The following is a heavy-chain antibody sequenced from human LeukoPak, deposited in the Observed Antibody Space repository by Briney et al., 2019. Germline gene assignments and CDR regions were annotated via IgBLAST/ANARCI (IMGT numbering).Heavy chain of an antibody. CDR1: GYTLSELS. D-gene: IGHD3-10*01. J-gene: IGHJ4*02. CDR2: FDPEDGET. V-gene: IGHV1-24*01. Sequence: GASVKVSCKVSGYTLSELSMHWVRQAPGKGHEWMENFDPEDGETIYAQKFQGRVTMTEDTSTDTAYMELSSLRSEDTAVYYCATERLYYYGSGSPGYYFDYWGQGTLVTVSS. CDR3: ATERLYYYGSGSPGYYFDY.